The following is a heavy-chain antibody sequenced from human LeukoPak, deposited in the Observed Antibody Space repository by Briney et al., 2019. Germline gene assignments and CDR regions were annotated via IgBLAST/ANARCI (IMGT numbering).Heavy chain of an antibody. Sequence: ASVRVSCKASGYTFTSYGISWVRQAPGQGLEWMGWISAYNGNTNYAQKLQGRVTMTTDTSTSTAYMELRSLRSDDTAVYYCARDREKFGSGYYWFDPWGQGTLVTVSS. CDR2: ISAYNGNT. J-gene: IGHJ5*02. CDR1: GYTFTSYG. CDR3: ARDREKFGSGYYWFDP. V-gene: IGHV1-18*01. D-gene: IGHD3-22*01.